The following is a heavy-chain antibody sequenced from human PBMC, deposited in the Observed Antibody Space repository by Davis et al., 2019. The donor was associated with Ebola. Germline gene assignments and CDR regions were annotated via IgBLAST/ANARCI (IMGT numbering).Heavy chain of an antibody. J-gene: IGHJ4*02. CDR2: ISAYNGNT. D-gene: IGHD3-22*01. CDR3: SRPSPFYNGSVYYWDDF. V-gene: IGHV1-18*01. CDR1: RGTFGSYA. Sequence: AASVKVSCKASRGTFGSYAISWVRQAPGQGLEWMGWISAYNGNTAYAQILQGRVTMTTDTSTGTAYMELRSLRSDDTAVYYCSRPSPFYNGSVYYWDDFWGQGTLVTVSS.